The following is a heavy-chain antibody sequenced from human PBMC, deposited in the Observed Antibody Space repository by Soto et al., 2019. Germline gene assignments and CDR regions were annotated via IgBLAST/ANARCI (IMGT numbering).Heavy chain of an antibody. J-gene: IGHJ4*02. V-gene: IGHV1-69*12. CDR3: ARAVCGGDCYLFDY. CDR1: GGTFSSYA. CDR2: IIPIFGTA. Sequence: QVQLVQSGAEVKKPGSSVKVCCKASGGTFSSYAISWVRQAPGQGLEWMGGIIPIFGTANYAQKFQGRVTITADESTSTAYMELSSLRSEDTAVYYCARAVCGGDCYLFDYWGQGTLVTVSS. D-gene: IGHD2-21*02.